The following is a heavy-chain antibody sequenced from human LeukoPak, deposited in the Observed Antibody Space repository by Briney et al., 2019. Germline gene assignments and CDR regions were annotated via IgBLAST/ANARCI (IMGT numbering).Heavy chain of an antibody. CDR3: ARDRVVGDREKYFDY. V-gene: IGHV3-30*01. CDR2: ISYDGSNK. CDR1: GFTFSSYA. Sequence: GGSVRLSCAASGFTFSSYAMHWVRQAPGKGLEWVAVISYDGSNKYYADSVKGRFTISRDNSKNTLYLQMNSLRAEDTAVYYCARDRVVGDREKYFDYWGQGTLVTVSS. J-gene: IGHJ4*02. D-gene: IGHD2-15*01.